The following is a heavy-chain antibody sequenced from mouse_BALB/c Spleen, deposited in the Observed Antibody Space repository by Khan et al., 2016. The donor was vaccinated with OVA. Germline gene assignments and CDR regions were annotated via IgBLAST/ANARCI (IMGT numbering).Heavy chain of an antibody. CDR3: ARIYGSDFDY. V-gene: IGHV1-20*02. J-gene: IGHJ2*01. D-gene: IGHD1-1*01. CDR1: GYSFTGYF. CDR2: INPHIGET. Sequence: VQLQQSGPELVKPGASVKISCKASGYSFTGYFMNWVMQSHGKSLEWIGRINPHIGETFYNQKFKDKATLTVDKSSSTAHMELRSLASEDSAVYYCARIYGSDFDYWGQGTTLTVSS.